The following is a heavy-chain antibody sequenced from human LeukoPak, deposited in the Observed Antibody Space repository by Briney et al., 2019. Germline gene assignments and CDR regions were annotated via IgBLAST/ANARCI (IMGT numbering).Heavy chain of an antibody. CDR2: ISGSGGRT. CDR1: GCTFSSYA. CDR3: AKEKYSSGFFDY. Sequence: PGPSLRLSCAASGCTFSSYAMSWVRQPPGKGLGWVSAISGSGGRTYYADSVKDRFTISRDNSTNTLYLQTNSLRAEDTAVYYCAKEKYSSGFFDYWGQGTLVTVSS. J-gene: IGHJ4*02. V-gene: IGHV3-23*01. D-gene: IGHD6-19*01.